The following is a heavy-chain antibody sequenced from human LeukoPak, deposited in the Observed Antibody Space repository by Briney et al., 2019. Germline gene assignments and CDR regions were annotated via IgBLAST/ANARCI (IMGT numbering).Heavy chain of an antibody. CDR1: GGSISSDY. CDR3: ARSMGGVHTFEFHY. D-gene: IGHD1-26*01. J-gene: IGHJ4*02. CDR2: IYGSGNT. Sequence: PSETLSLTCTVSGGSISSDYLSWIRQPAGKGLEWIGRIYGSGNTNYNPSLKSRVTVSRDTSKNQFSLKLTSVTAADTAVYYCARSMGGVHTFEFHYWGQGVQVTISS. V-gene: IGHV4-4*07.